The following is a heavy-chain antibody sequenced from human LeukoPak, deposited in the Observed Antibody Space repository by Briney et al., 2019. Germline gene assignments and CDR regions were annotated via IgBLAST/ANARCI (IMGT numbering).Heavy chain of an antibody. CDR2: INENGSEK. CDR1: GFTFSRYW. CDR3: TGNSVGY. V-gene: IGHV3-7*01. J-gene: IGHJ4*02. D-gene: IGHD2-21*01. Sequence: PGESLRLSCAASGFTFSRYWLTWVRQAPGKGLEWVANINENGSEKHYVDSVKGRFTISRDNAKNSLYLQMDSLRAEDTAVYYCTGNSVGYWGQGALVTVSS.